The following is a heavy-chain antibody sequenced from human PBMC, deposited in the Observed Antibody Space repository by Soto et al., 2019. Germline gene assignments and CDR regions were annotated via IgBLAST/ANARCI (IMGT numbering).Heavy chain of an antibody. CDR3: AKDLGGYDQYYYGMDV. V-gene: IGHV3-30*18. J-gene: IGHJ6*02. CDR1: GFTFSSYG. Sequence: GGSLRLSCAASGFTFSSYGMHWVRQAPGKGLEWVAVISYDGSNKYYADSVKGRFTISRDNSKNTLYLQMNSLRAEDTAVYYCAKDLGGYDQYYYGMDVWGQGTTVTVSS. D-gene: IGHD5-12*01. CDR2: ISYDGSNK.